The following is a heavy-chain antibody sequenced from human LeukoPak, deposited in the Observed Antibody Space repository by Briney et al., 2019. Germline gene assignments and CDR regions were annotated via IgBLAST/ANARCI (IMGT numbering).Heavy chain of an antibody. D-gene: IGHD3-3*01. CDR1: GFTFSSYW. CDR2: INSDGCST. Sequence: PGGSLRLSCAASGFTFSSYWMHWVRQAPGKGLVWVSRINSDGCSTSYADSVKGRFTISRDNAKNTLYLQMNSLRAEDTAVYYCARDQGWIFGVVNVFDYWGQGTLVTVSS. CDR3: ARDQGWIFGVVNVFDY. J-gene: IGHJ4*02. V-gene: IGHV3-74*01.